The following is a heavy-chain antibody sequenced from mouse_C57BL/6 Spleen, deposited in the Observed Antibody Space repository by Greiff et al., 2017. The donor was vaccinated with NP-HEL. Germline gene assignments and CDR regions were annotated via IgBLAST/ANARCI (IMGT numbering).Heavy chain of an antibody. J-gene: IGHJ1*03. CDR3: ARVCSSYWYFDV. CDR1: GYAFSSYW. CDR2: IYPGDGDT. D-gene: IGHD1-1*01. Sequence: VQLQQSGAELVKPGASVKISCKASGYAFSSYWMNWVKQRPGKGLEWIGQIYPGDGDTNYNGKFKGKATLTADKSSSTAYMQLSSLTSEDSAVYFCARVCSSYWYFDVWGTGTTVTVSS. V-gene: IGHV1-80*01.